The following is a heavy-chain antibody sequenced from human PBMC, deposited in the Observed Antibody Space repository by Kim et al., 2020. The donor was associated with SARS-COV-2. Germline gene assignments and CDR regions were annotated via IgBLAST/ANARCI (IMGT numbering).Heavy chain of an antibody. J-gene: IGHJ6*02. Sequence: GGSLRLSCAASGFTFDDYAMHWVRQAPGKGLEWVSLISGDGGSTYYADSVKGRFTISRDNSKDSLYLQMNSLKTEDTALYYCAKEIMAGKWLHLRCSYGMDVWGQGTTVTVSS. CDR3: AKEIMAGKWLHLRCSYGMDV. CDR2: ISGDGGST. CDR1: GFTFDDYA. V-gene: IGHV3-43*02. D-gene: IGHD5-12*01.